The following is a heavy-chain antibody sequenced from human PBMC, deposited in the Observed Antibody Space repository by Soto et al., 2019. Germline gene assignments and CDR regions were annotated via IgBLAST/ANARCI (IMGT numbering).Heavy chain of an antibody. J-gene: IGHJ4*02. D-gene: IGHD1-26*01. CDR1: GGSISVYY. CDR3: ARGVGSSPPQY. Sequence: SETLSLTCTIPGGSISVYYWSWIRQTPGQGLEWIGYIYASGSPYYNPSLRSRVTISADTSKNQISLKLTSPTAADTAVYYCARGVGSSPPQYWGRGTLVTAPQ. V-gene: IGHV4-59*01. CDR2: IYASGSP.